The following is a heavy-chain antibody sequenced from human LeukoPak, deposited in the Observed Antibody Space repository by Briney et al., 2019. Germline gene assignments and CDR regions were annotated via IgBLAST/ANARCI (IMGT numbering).Heavy chain of an antibody. V-gene: IGHV3-66*01. CDR1: GFTVSSNY. CDR2: IYNGGST. CDR3: VPNSGWYY. J-gene: IGHJ4*02. Sequence: GGSLRLSCAASGFTVSSNYMSWVRQAPGQGLEWVSIIYNGGSTYYADSVKGRFTISRDNFKNTLFLQMNSLRAEDTAVYFCVPNSGWYYWGQGALVTVSP. D-gene: IGHD6-19*01.